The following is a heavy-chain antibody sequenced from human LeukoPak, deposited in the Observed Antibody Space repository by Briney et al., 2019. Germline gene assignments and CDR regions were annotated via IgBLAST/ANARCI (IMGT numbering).Heavy chain of an antibody. V-gene: IGHV4-39*07. CDR3: ARVGNAFDGSGYLFDY. D-gene: IGHD3-22*01. Sequence: SETLSLTCTVSGGSISSSSYYWGWIRQPPGKGLEWIGSIYYSGSTYYNPSLKSRVTISVDTSKNQFSLKLSSVTAADTAVYYFARVGNAFDGSGYLFDYWGQGALVTVSS. J-gene: IGHJ4*02. CDR2: IYYSGST. CDR1: GGSISSSSYY.